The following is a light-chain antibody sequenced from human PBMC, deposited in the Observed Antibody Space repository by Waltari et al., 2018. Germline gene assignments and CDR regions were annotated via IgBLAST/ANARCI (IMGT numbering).Light chain of an antibody. V-gene: IGLV2-8*01. CDR2: EVN. J-gene: IGLJ3*02. CDR1: SSDGGGYNF. Sequence: QSALTQPPSASGSPGQSVTISCTGTSSDGGGYNFVPWYQQHPGKAPKLMIYEVNKRPSGVPDRFSGSKSGNTASLTVSGLQAEDEGDYYCSSYAGSNNLVFGGGTKVTVL. CDR3: SSYAGSNNLV.